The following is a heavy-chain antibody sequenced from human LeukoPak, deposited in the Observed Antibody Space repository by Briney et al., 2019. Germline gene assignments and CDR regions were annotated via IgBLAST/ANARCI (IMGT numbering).Heavy chain of an antibody. Sequence: GSLRLSCAAPRFTFSSYGMHWVRRAPGKGLEWVAVIWFDGSNRYYADSVKGRFTISRDNSKNTLYLQMNSLRAEDTAVYYCARDHERDDYGDSYFDYWGQGTLVTVSS. CDR3: ARDHERDDYGDSYFDY. CDR1: RFTFSSYG. D-gene: IGHD4-17*01. CDR2: IWFDGSNR. V-gene: IGHV3-33*01. J-gene: IGHJ4*02.